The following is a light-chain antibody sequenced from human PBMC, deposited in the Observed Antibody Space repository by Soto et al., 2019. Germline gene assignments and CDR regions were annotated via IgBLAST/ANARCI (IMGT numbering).Light chain of an antibody. CDR2: SNN. J-gene: IGLJ2*01. CDR3: AAWDDSLNGVV. Sequence: QSVLTQPPSASGTTGERVTISCSGSSSNIGSNTVNWYQQLPGTAPKLLIYSNNQRPSGVPDRFSGSKSGTSASLAISGLQSEDEADYYCAAWDDSLNGVVFRGGIQLTVL. V-gene: IGLV1-44*01. CDR1: SSNIGSNT.